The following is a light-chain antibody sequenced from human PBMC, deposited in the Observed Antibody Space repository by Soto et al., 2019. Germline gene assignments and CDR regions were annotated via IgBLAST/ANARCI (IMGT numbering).Light chain of an antibody. CDR1: QSVSSSY. J-gene: IGKJ4*01. CDR3: QQYGSSPYT. V-gene: IGKV3-20*01. CDR2: GAS. Sequence: EIVLTQSTGTLSLSPGERATLSCRASQSVSSSYLAWYQQKPGQAPRLLIYGASSRATGIPDRFSGSGSGTEFTLTISRLEPVDFAVYYCQQYGSSPYTFGGGTKVEIK.